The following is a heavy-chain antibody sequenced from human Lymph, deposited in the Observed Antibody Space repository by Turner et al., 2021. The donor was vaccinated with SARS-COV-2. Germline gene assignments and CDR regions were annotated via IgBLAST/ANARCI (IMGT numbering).Heavy chain of an antibody. Sequence: EVQLVASGGGLVLPGGSLRLSCAASGFTVSSSYMSWVRQAPGKGLEWVSVIYSGDSTYCADSVKGRFTISRDNSKNTLYLQMNSLRAEDTAVYYCARAWGRYSYGFDYWGQGTLVTVSS. J-gene: IGHJ4*02. CDR2: IYSGDST. V-gene: IGHV3-66*01. CDR1: GFTVSSSY. D-gene: IGHD5-18*01. CDR3: ARAWGRYSYGFDY.